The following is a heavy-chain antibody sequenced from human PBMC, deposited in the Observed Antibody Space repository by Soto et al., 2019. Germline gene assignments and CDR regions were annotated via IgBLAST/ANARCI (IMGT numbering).Heavy chain of an antibody. CDR3: ARGLHEDWFDP. V-gene: IGHV4-59*01. Sequence: SETLSVTCTVSGGSISSYYWSWIRQPPGKGLEWIGYIYYSGSTNYNPSLKSRVTISVDTSKNQFSLKLSSVAAADTAVYYCARGLHEDWFDPWGQGTLVTVSS. CDR1: GGSISSYY. CDR2: IYYSGST. D-gene: IGHD5-12*01. J-gene: IGHJ5*02.